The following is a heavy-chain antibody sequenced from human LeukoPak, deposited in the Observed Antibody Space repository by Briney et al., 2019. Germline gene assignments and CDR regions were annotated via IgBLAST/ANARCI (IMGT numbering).Heavy chain of an antibody. CDR2: INHSGST. J-gene: IGHJ5*02. V-gene: IGHV4-34*01. CDR3: ASLGWVAAAGANWFDP. Sequence: PSETLSLTCTVSGGSISSYYWSWIRQPPGKGLEWIGEINHSGSTNYNPSLKSRVTISVDTSKNQFSLKLSSVTAADTAVYYCASLGWVAAAGANWFDPWGQGTLVTVSS. CDR1: GGSISSYY. D-gene: IGHD6-13*01.